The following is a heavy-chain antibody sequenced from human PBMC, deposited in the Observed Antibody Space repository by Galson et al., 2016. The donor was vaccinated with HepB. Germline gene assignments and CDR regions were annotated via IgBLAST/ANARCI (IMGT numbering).Heavy chain of an antibody. J-gene: IGHJ4*02. Sequence: QSGADVKKPGESLKISCKGSGYYFTTYFIAWVRQMPGKGLEWMGIIYPGDSETRYSPSFQGQVTISADKAFSTAYLQWSSLKASDTAMYYFARPKERAQFVGFDYWGQGTLVPVSS. D-gene: IGHD1-1*01. CDR3: ARPKERAQFVGFDY. CDR2: IYPGDSET. CDR1: GYYFTTYF. V-gene: IGHV5-51*01.